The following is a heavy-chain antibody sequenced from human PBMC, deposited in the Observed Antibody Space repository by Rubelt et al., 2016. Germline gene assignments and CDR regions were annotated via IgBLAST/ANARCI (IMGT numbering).Heavy chain of an antibody. D-gene: IGHD1-26*01. CDR2: ISDGSST. Sequence: EVQLVESGGGLVQPGRSLRLSCAASGFTFSAYWMHWVRQAPGKGLVWVSRISDGSSTTYADSLKGRFTISRDNAKNTLYLQMNSLRAEDTAVYYCARASIVDGRAFDIWGQGTMVTVSS. J-gene: IGHJ3*02. CDR1: GFTFSAYW. V-gene: IGHV3-74*02. CDR3: ARASIVDGRAFDI.